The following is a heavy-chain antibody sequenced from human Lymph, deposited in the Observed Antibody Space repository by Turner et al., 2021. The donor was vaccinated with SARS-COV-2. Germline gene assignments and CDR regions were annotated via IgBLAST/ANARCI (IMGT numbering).Heavy chain of an antibody. CDR1: GSTLTELS. CDR2: VDLEDGET. CDR3: AIGSSKPQWLDLFWY. J-gene: IGHJ4*02. D-gene: IGHD6-19*01. V-gene: IGHV1-24*01. Sequence: QVQLVQSGAEVKKPGASVKVSCKVSGSTLTELSMHWVRQAPGKGLEWMGGVDLEDGETIYAQKFQGRVTMTEDTSTDTTYMELSSLRSEDTAVYYCAIGSSKPQWLDLFWYWGQGTLVTVSS.